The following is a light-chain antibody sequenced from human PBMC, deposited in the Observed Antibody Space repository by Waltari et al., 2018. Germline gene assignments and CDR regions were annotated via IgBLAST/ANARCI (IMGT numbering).Light chain of an antibody. CDR1: SSDVGSYNL. CDR2: EVS. CDR3: CSYAGSGTPYV. J-gene: IGLJ1*01. V-gene: IGLV2-23*02. Sequence: QSALTQPASVSGSPGQSITISCTGTSSDVGSYNLVSWYQQHQGKAPKVMISEVSKRPPGGSIRVSGSKSGNTASLTIYGLQAEDEADYYCCSYAGSGTPYVFGTGTMVTVL.